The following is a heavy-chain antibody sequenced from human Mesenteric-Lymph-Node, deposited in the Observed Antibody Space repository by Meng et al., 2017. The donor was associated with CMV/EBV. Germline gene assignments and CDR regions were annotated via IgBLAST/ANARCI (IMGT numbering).Heavy chain of an antibody. D-gene: IGHD3-3*01. J-gene: IGHJ4*02. CDR3: ARRADFNDY. V-gene: IGHV3-21*06. CDR1: GFSFETYS. CDR2: ISGRGSYI. Sequence: GGSLRLSCAASGFSFETYSLNWVRQAPGKGLEWVASISGRGSYIYYSESVRGRFTISRDNGENLVYLQMSSLRADDTAIYYCARRADFNDYWGQGTLVTVSS.